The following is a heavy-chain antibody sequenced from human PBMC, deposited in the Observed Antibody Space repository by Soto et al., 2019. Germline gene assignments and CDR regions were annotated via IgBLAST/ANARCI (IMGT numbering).Heavy chain of an antibody. D-gene: IGHD1-26*01. V-gene: IGHV3-9*01. Sequence: EVQLVESGGGLVQPGRSLRLSCAASGFTFDDFAMHWVRQAPGKGLEWVSGISWNSGSIGYADSVKGRFTISRDNXKXXLYLQMNSLRAEDTALYYCAKDRRIVGATSVDIDYWGQGTLVTVSS. CDR2: ISWNSGSI. CDR3: AKDRRIVGATSVDIDY. J-gene: IGHJ4*02. CDR1: GFTFDDFA.